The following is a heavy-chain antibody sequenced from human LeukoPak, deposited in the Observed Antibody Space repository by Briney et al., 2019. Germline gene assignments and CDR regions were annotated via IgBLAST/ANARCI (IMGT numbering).Heavy chain of an antibody. V-gene: IGHV4-4*02. CDR3: ASKEYYYYGMDV. J-gene: IGHJ6*01. CDR2: IDHSGRT. Sequence: SGTLSLTCAVSGGSSSSSNWWNWVRQPPGKGLEWIGEIDHSGRTNYNPSLKSRVTISVDKSKNQISLKLSSVTVADTAVYYCASKEYYYYGMDVWGQGTTVTVSS. CDR1: GGSSSSSNW.